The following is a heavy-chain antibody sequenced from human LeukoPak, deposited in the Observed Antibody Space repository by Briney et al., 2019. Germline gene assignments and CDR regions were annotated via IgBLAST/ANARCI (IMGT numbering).Heavy chain of an antibody. Sequence: ASVKVSCKASGYTFTDYYIHWVRQAPGQGLEWMGWMDPKSGETNQAQRFQGRVIMTRDTSITTAYMELSRLRSDDTAVYYCALEVYYSDNSAFDYWGQGTLVTVSS. CDR2: MDPKSGET. CDR3: ALEVYYSDNSAFDY. D-gene: IGHD4-11*01. V-gene: IGHV1-2*02. J-gene: IGHJ4*01. CDR1: GYTFTDYY.